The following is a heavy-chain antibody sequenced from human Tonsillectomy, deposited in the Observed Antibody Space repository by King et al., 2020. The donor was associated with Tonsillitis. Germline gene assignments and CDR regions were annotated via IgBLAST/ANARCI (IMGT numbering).Heavy chain of an antibody. CDR1: RDSVNIVY. J-gene: IGHJ5*01. Sequence: QLQVSGPGLVKPSGTLSLTCTCSRDSVNIVYWSWIRKPPGMGLELIGLSYDIGATHSTPSLKIRVTISLYTSKNQFSLRLSSGTAADTAVYYCARDEGARGYSYGYFDSWGQGTLVTVSS. V-gene: IGHV4-59*02. CDR2: SYDIGAT. D-gene: IGHD5-18*01. CDR3: ARDEGARGYSYGYFDS.